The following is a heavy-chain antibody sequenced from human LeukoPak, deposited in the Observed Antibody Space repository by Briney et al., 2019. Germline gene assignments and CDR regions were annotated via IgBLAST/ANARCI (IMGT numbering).Heavy chain of an antibody. CDR1: GFTFSIYT. CDR3: ARGGGYHYGYIHFYYFYMDV. CDR2: IFTSNDIT. Sequence: GGSLRLSCAASGFTFSIYTMNWVRQAPGKGLEWISFIFTSNDITHYADSVKGRFTISRDNAKNSLYLQMNSLRAEDTAVYYCARGGGYHYGYIHFYYFYMDVWGKGTTVTVSS. D-gene: IGHD5-18*01. J-gene: IGHJ6*03. V-gene: IGHV3-48*01.